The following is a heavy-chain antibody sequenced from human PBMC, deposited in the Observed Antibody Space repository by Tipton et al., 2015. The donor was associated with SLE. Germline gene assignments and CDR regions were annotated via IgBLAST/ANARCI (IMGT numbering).Heavy chain of an antibody. CDR1: GGSINSDNYY. Sequence: TLSLTCTVSGGSINSDNYYWAWIRQPPGKGPEWIGNIDFSGSPYYNASLRSRVTMSVDTSRNQFSLRLTSVTAADTAVYYCARGRIAVAGNHFDYWGQGTLVTVSS. V-gene: IGHV4-39*07. D-gene: IGHD6-19*01. CDR2: IDFSGSP. CDR3: ARGRIAVAGNHFDY. J-gene: IGHJ4*02.